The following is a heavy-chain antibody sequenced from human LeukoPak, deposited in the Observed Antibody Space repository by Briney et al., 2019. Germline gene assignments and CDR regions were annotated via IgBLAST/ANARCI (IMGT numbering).Heavy chain of an antibody. CDR3: ARYREGYNYVPHALAI. CDR1: GASVSSTDYY. J-gene: IGHJ3*02. D-gene: IGHD5-24*01. CDR2: IYASGNT. Sequence: SETLSLTCTVSGASVSSTDYYWNWIRQPAGKGLEWIGRIYASGNTDYNPSLKSRVTMSLDTSKNQFSLNMNSVTAADSAVYFCARYREGYNYVPHALAIWAEETVVTVSS. V-gene: IGHV4-61*02.